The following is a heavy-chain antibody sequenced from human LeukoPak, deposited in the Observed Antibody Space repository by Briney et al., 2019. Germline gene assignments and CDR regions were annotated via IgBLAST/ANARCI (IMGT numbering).Heavy chain of an antibody. J-gene: IGHJ4*02. V-gene: IGHV3-74*01. CDR1: AFTFGNYW. CDR2: INGDGSST. CDR3: ARLRLESGWTVPGY. D-gene: IGHD6-19*01. Sequence: PGGSLRLSCAASAFTFGNYWMHWVRQAPGKGLVWVSRINGDGSSTTYADSVKGRFTISRDNAKNTLYLQMNSLRAEDTAVYYCARLRLESGWTVPGYWGQGTLVTVSS.